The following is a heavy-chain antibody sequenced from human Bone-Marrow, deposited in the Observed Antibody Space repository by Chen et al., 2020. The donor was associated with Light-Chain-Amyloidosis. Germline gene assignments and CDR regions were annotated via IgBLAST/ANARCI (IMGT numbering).Heavy chain of an antibody. D-gene: IGHD6-6*01. CDR1: GGTFGSYA. V-gene: IGHV1-69*01. CDR3: ARDVQLEGTGWCDP. Sequence: QVQLVQSGAEVKTPGSSVKVSCKASGGTFGSYAISWVRQAPGQGLEWMGGIIPIFGTANEAQKFQGRVTITADESTSTAYMERSSLRSEDTAVYYCARDVQLEGTGWCDPWGQGTLVTVSS. J-gene: IGHJ5*02. CDR2: IIPIFGTA.